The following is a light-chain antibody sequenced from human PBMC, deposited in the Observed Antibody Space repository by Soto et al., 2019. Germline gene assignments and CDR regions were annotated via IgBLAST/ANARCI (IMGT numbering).Light chain of an antibody. V-gene: IGKV3-11*01. Sequence: EIVLTQSPATLSSFPGDRVTLSCRASQAVNTRLAWYQHKPGQAPRLLIYLTSNRAAGIPARFSGSGSGTDFTLTTSDEQPEDFAVYYCHKRQSWPRTFGKGTKVDIK. J-gene: IGKJ1*01. CDR1: QAVNTR. CDR3: HKRQSWPRT. CDR2: LTS.